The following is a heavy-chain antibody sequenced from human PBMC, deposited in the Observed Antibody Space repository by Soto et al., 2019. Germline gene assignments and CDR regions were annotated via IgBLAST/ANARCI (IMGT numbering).Heavy chain of an antibody. D-gene: IGHD3-10*02. J-gene: IGHJ4*02. CDR1: GGSISSGGYY. CDR3: ARVDHRGYFSVLTDF. Sequence: PSETLSLTCTVSGGSISSGGYYWSWIRQHPGKGLEWIGYIYYSGSTFYNPSLKSRVTISADTSRNQFSLSLSSLTAADTAVYYCARVDHRGYFSVLTDFWGQGILVTVSS. V-gene: IGHV4-31*03. CDR2: IYYSGST.